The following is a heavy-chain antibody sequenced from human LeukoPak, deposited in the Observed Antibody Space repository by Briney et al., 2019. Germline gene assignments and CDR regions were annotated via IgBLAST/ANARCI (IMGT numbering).Heavy chain of an antibody. CDR3: ARVADGTYYYDSSGYYFDY. Sequence: ASVKVSCKASGYTFTSYDINWVRQATGQGLEWMGWMNPNSGNTGYAQKFQGRVTMTGNTSISTAYMELSSLRSEDTAVYYCARVADGTYYYDSSGYYFDYWGQGTLVTVSS. D-gene: IGHD3-22*01. V-gene: IGHV1-8*01. J-gene: IGHJ4*02. CDR2: MNPNSGNT. CDR1: GYTFTSYD.